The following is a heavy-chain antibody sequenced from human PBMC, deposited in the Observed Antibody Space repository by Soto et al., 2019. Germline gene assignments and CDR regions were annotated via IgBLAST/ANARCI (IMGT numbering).Heavy chain of an antibody. CDR3: AKALYCDCSLPNLDY. V-gene: IGHV3-23*01. Sequence: GGSLRLSCAASGFTFSSYAMSWVRQAPGKGLEWVSAISGSGGSTYYADSVKGRFTISRDNSKNTLYLQMNSLRAEDTAVYYCAKALYCDCSLPNLDYWGLGTLVTVSS. CDR1: GFTFSSYA. D-gene: IGHD2-21*02. CDR2: ISGSGGST. J-gene: IGHJ4*02.